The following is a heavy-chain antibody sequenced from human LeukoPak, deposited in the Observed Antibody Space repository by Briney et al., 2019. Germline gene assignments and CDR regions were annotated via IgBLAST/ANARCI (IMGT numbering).Heavy chain of an antibody. Sequence: PGGSLSLSCAASGFTFSRSWMDWVRQAPGKGLEWVANIKEDGSETHYVDSAKGRFTISRDNAKNTLFLQVDSLRVEDTAIYYCSYSLNYWGQGTLVTVSS. CDR1: GFTFSRSW. V-gene: IGHV3-7*01. J-gene: IGHJ4*02. D-gene: IGHD2-21*01. CDR2: IKEDGSET. CDR3: SYSLNY.